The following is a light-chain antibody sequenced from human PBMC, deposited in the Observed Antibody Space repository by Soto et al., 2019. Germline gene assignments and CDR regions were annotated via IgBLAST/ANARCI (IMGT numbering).Light chain of an antibody. CDR1: QSVGSD. CDR3: QQYGSSPTWT. V-gene: IGKV3-20*01. J-gene: IGKJ1*01. Sequence: EIVLTQSPGTLSLSPGERATLSCRASQSVGSDLAWYQQKPGQAPRLLISGASSRATGIPDRFSGSGSGTDFTLTISRLEPEDFAVYYCQQYGSSPTWTFGQGTKVDIK. CDR2: GAS.